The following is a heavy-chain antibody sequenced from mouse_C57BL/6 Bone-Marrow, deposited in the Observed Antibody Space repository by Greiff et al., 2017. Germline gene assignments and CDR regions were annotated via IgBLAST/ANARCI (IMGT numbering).Heavy chain of an antibody. J-gene: IGHJ2*01. CDR1: GYTFTSYW. CDR2: IYPTSGRT. CDR3: ARSGPLGRSFDY. V-gene: IGHV1-55*01. D-gene: IGHD4-1*01. Sequence: QVQLQQPGAELVKPGASVKMSCKASGYTFTSYWITWVKQRPGQGLEWIGDIYPTSGRTNYNEKFKDKAILTVDTSSNTAYMQLSSLTSEDSAVFYGARSGPLGRSFDYWGQGTTLTVSS.